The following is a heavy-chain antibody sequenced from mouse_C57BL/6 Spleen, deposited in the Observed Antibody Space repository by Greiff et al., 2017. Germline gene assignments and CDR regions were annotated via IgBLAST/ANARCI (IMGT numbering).Heavy chain of an antibody. Sequence: QVQLQQPGAELVKPGASVKMSCKASGYTFTSYWITWVKPRPGQGLEWIGDIYPGSGSTNYNEKFKSKATLTVDTSSSTAYMQLSSLTSEDSAVYYCARAQAAYYAMDYWGQGTSVTVSS. V-gene: IGHV1-55*01. CDR2: IYPGSGST. CDR1: GYTFTSYW. J-gene: IGHJ4*01. D-gene: IGHD3-2*02. CDR3: ARAQAAYYAMDY.